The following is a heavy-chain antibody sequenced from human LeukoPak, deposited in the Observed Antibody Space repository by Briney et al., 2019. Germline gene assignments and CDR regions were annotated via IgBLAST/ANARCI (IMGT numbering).Heavy chain of an antibody. CDR2: IKSKTDGGTT. CDR3: TIYRLDDAFDM. V-gene: IGHV3-15*01. Sequence: GGSLRLSCAASGLSFRNAWMNWVRQAPGKGLEWVGRIKSKTDGGTTDYAALVKGRFTISRDDSKNTQYLQMNSLNTEDTAIYYCTIYRLDDAFDMWGQGTMVTVSS. CDR1: GLSFRNAW. J-gene: IGHJ3*02.